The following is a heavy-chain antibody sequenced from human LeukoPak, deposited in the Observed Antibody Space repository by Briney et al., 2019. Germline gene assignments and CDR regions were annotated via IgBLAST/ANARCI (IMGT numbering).Heavy chain of an antibody. V-gene: IGHV3-30*02. CDR3: AKSWSGTTLRWFDP. D-gene: IGHD1-1*01. CDR2: IRYDGSNK. Sequence: GGSLRLSCAASGFTFSSYGMHWVRQAPGKGLEWVAFIRYDGSNKYYADSVKGRFTISRDNPKNTLYLQMNSLRAEDTAAYYCAKSWSGTTLRWFDPWGQGTLVTVSS. CDR1: GFTFSSYG. J-gene: IGHJ5*02.